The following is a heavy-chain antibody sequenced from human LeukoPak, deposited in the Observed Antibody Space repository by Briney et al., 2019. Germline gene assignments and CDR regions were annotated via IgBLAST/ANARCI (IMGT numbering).Heavy chain of an antibody. J-gene: IGHJ5*02. V-gene: IGHV4-59*01. CDR2: IYYSGST. D-gene: IGHD6-6*01. Sequence: SETLSLTCTVSGRSISSYYWSWIRQPPGKGLECIGYIYYSGSTNYNPSLKSRVTISVDTSKNQFSLKLSSVTAADTAVYYCARDREAARSWFDPWGQGTLVTVSS. CDR1: GRSISSYY. CDR3: ARDREAARSWFDP.